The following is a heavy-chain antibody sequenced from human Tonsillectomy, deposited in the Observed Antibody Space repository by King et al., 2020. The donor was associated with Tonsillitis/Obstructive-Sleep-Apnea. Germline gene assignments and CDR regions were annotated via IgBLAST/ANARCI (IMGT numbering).Heavy chain of an antibody. CDR1: GGSIIITNYY. CDR2: MYDSGST. CDR3: ARLGTCSGGSCFWFDP. Sequence: LQLQESGPGLVKPSETLSLTCTVSGGSIIITNYYWGWIRQPPGKGLEWIVAMYDSGSTYYNPSLKNRVTLSVDTSKNQFSLKLTSVTASDTAVYYCARLGTCSGGSCFWFDPWGQGTLVTVSS. D-gene: IGHD2-15*01. V-gene: IGHV4-39*01. J-gene: IGHJ5*02.